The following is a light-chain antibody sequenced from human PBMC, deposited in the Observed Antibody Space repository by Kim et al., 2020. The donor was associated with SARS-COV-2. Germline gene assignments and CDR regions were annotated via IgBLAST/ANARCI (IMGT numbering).Light chain of an antibody. J-gene: IGKJ2*01. CDR2: GAS. CDR1: QSVSSN. V-gene: IGKV3-15*01. Sequence: EIVMTQSPATLSVSPGERATLSCRASQSVSSNLAWYQQKPGQAPRLLIYGASTRATGIPARFSGSGSGTEFTLTISSLQSEDFAVYYCHQYNNWPPTFGQGTKLE. CDR3: HQYNNWPPT.